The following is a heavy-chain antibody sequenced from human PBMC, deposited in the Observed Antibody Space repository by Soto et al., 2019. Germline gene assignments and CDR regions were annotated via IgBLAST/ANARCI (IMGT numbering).Heavy chain of an antibody. CDR3: ASGCSSTSCLSPPNYYGMDV. CDR2: ISYDGSNK. Sequence: GGSLRLSCAASGFTFSSYAMHWVRQAPGKGLEWVAVISYDGSNKYYADSVKGRFTISRDNSKNTLYLQMNSLRAEDTAVYYCASGCSSTSCLSPPNYYGMDVWGQGTTVTVSS. D-gene: IGHD2-2*01. CDR1: GFTFSSYA. V-gene: IGHV3-30-3*01. J-gene: IGHJ6*02.